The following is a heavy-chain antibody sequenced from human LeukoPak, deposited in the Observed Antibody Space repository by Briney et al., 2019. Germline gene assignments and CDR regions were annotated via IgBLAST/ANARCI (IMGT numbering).Heavy chain of an antibody. V-gene: IGHV1-2*02. Sequence: ASVKVSCKASGYTFASYGISWVRQAPGQGLEWMGWINPNSGGTNYVQKFQGRVTMIRDTSISTVYMELSRLRSDDTAVYYCARASGSYWWFDSWGQGTLVTVSS. CDR1: GYTFASYG. J-gene: IGHJ5*01. D-gene: IGHD1-26*01. CDR2: INPNSGGT. CDR3: ARASGSYWWFDS.